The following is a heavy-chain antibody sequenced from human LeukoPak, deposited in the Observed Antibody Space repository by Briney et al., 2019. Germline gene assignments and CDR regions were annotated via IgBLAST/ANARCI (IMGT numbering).Heavy chain of an antibody. V-gene: IGHV1-18*01. D-gene: IGHD2-15*01. CDR3: ARDLVRLAATPYYMDV. CDR1: GYTFTSYG. J-gene: IGHJ6*03. CDR2: ISAYNGNT. Sequence: GASVKVSCKASGYTFTSYGISWVRQAPGQGLEWMGWISAYNGNTNYAQKLQGRVTMTTDTSTSTAYMELRSLRSDDTAVYYCARDLVRLAATPYYMDVWGKGTTVIVSS.